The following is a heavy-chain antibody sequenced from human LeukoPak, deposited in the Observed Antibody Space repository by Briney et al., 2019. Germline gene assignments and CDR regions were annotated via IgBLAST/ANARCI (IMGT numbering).Heavy chain of an antibody. D-gene: IGHD3-22*01. CDR1: GFTISSYG. Sequence: PGRSLRLSCAASGFTISSYGMHWVRQAPGKGLEWVAVISYDGSNRYYADSMRGRFTISRDTSKNTLYLQMNSLRAEDTGVYYCAKSLMDDNSGYYGNWGQGTLVTVSS. CDR3: AKSLMDDNSGYYGN. V-gene: IGHV3-30*18. CDR2: ISYDGSNR. J-gene: IGHJ4*02.